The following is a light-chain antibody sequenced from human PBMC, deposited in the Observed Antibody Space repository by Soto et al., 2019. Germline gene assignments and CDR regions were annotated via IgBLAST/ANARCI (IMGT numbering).Light chain of an antibody. CDR1: HRVAGY. J-gene: IGKJ5*01. CDR3: QQYGSSSIA. Sequence: ILMTQSPATLSVSPGERATLSCRASHRVAGYLAWYQQKPGQAPRLLIYDAYNRATGIPPRFSGSGSGTDFTLTISSLEPEDSAVYYCQQYGSSSIAFGQGTRLEIK. V-gene: IGKV3-11*01. CDR2: DAY.